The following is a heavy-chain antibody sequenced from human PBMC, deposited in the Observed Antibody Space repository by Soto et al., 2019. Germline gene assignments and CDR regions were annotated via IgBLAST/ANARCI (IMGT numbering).Heavy chain of an antibody. CDR1: GFTFSSYW. CDR2: IKQDGSEK. CDR3: ARIRGITKVRGVKEFNWFDP. Sequence: QPGGSLRLSCAASGFTFSSYWMSWVRQAPGKGLEWVANIKQDGSEKYYVDSVKGRFTISRDNAKNSLYLQMNSLRAEDTAVYYCARIRGITKVRGVKEFNWFDPWGQGTLVTVPS. D-gene: IGHD3-10*01. J-gene: IGHJ5*02. V-gene: IGHV3-7*01.